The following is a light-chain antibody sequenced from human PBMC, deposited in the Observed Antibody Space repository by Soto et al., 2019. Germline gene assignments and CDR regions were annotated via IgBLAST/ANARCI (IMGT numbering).Light chain of an antibody. Sequence: EIVLTQSPAILSMSSWERATLSCRASQSVSSYFAWYQQKPGQAPRLLIYDASNRATGVPARFSGSGSGTDFTLTISSLEPEDFAVYYCQQRRYWPVTFGQGTKVEIK. CDR2: DAS. CDR3: QQRRYWPVT. CDR1: QSVSSY. J-gene: IGKJ1*01. V-gene: IGKV3-11*01.